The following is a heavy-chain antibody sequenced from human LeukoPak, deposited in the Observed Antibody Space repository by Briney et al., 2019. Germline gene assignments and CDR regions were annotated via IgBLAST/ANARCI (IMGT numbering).Heavy chain of an antibody. D-gene: IGHD6-19*01. CDR2: ISSSGSTI. J-gene: IGHJ4*02. CDR3: ARGRGIAVAGGY. CDR1: GFTFSSYE. V-gene: IGHV3-48*03. Sequence: GGSLRLSCAASGFTFSSYEMNWVRQAPGKGLEWVSYISSSGSTIYYADSVKGRFTISRDNAKNTLYLQMNSLRAEDTAVYYCARGRGIAVAGGYWGQGTLVTVSS.